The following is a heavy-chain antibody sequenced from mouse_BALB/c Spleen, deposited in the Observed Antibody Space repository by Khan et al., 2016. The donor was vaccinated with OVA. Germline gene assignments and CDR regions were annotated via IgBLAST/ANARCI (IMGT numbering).Heavy chain of an antibody. Sequence: QVQLKESGPGLVAPSQSLSITCTVSGFSLTNYDISWIRQPPGKGLEWLGVIWTGGDTNYNSAFMSRLSISKDNSKSQVFLKMNSLQTDDTARYYCVRRCRFYGSFYWYFDVWGAGTTVTVSS. CDR3: VRRCRFYGSFYWYFDV. CDR1: GFSLTNYD. V-gene: IGHV2-9-2*01. D-gene: IGHD1-1*01. J-gene: IGHJ1*01. CDR2: IWTGGDT.